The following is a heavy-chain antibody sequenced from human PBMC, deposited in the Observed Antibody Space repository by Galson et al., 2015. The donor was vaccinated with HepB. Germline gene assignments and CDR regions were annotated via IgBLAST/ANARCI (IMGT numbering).Heavy chain of an antibody. CDR3: TKVPRHYGDFDY. D-gene: IGHD4-17*01. V-gene: IGHV3-15*01. J-gene: IGHJ4*02. CDR1: GFTLSNAW. Sequence: SLRLSCAASGFTLSNAWMSWVRQAPGKGLEWVGRIKSKTDGGTTDYAAPVKGRFTISRDDSKNTLYLQMNSLKTEDTAVYYCTKVPRHYGDFDYWGQGTLVTVSS. CDR2: IKSKTDGGTT.